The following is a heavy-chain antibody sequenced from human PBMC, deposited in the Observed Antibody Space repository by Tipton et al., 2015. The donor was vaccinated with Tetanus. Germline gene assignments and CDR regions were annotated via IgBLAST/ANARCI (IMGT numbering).Heavy chain of an antibody. V-gene: IGHV4-34*01. CDR3: ASSLWFGELSYYFDY. J-gene: IGHJ4*02. CDR2: INHSGST. CDR1: GGSFSGYY. Sequence: GLVKPSETLSLTCAVYGGSFSGYYWSWIRQPPGKGLEWIGEINHSGSTNYNPSLKSRVTISVDTSKNQFSLKLSSVTAADTAVYYCASSLWFGELSYYFDYWGQGTLVTVSS. D-gene: IGHD3-10*01.